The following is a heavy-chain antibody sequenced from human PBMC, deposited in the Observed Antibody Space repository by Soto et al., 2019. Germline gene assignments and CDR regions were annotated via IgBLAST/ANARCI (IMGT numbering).Heavy chain of an antibody. CDR3: ASLVGRSNFDS. V-gene: IGHV3-21*06. J-gene: IGHJ4*02. Sequence: EVSLVESGGGLVKPGGSLRLSCVASGFIFSDYSMNWVRQAPGKGLEWVAAISSSGGHPFYAGSVKGRFPISRDNPKSSVFLQMSSLGGEDTAVYWCASLVGRSNFDSWGQGTLVTVSS. CDR1: GFIFSDYS. D-gene: IGHD3-10*01. CDR2: ISSSGGHP.